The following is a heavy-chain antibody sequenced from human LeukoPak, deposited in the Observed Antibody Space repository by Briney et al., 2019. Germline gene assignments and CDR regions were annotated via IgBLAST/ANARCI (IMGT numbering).Heavy chain of an antibody. D-gene: IGHD1-26*01. J-gene: IGHJ6*02. V-gene: IGHV3-48*03. Sequence: PGGSLRLSCAASGFTFSHFEMNWVRQAPGKGLEWVAHISSSGTSIYHADSVRGRFTISRDNAKYSLYLQMNSLRAEHTGVYYCVRDRKSELSYGMDVWGQGTTVTVSS. CDR1: GFTFSHFE. CDR2: ISSSGTSI. CDR3: VRDRKSELSYGMDV.